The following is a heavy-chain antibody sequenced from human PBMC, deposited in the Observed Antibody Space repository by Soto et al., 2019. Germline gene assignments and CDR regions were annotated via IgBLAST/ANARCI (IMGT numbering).Heavy chain of an antibody. CDR2: IHYSGNS. Sequence: SETLSLTCAVSGDSISGYYWTWIRQSPGKGLEWIGYIHYSGNSNYSPSLKSRVTMSVDTSKNQFSLRLSSVTAADTAVYYCARMDQLAPKRNAFDIWGQGTMVTVSS. V-gene: IGHV4-59*01. D-gene: IGHD1-1*01. CDR1: GDSISGYY. CDR3: ARMDQLAPKRNAFDI. J-gene: IGHJ3*02.